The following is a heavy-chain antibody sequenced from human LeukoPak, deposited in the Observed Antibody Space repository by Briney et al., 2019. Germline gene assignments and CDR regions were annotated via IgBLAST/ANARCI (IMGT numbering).Heavy chain of an antibody. J-gene: IGHJ4*02. Sequence: PSETLSLTCAVYGGSFSGHYWSWIRQPPGKGLEWIGEINHSGSTNYNPSLKSRVTISVDTSKNQFSLKLSSVTAADTAVYYCARDLAVAGRIDYWGQGTLVTVSS. CDR1: GGSFSGHY. CDR2: INHSGST. CDR3: ARDLAVAGRIDY. V-gene: IGHV4-34*01. D-gene: IGHD6-19*01.